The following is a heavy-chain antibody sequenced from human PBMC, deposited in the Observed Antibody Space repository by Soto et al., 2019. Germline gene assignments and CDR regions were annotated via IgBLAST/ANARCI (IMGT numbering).Heavy chain of an antibody. CDR1: GFTFSSYS. CDR2: ISGTSRYI. D-gene: IGHD3-10*01. Sequence: EVQLVESGGGLVKPGGSLRLSCAASGFTFSSYSMSWVRLAPGKGLEWVSSISGTSRYINYADSVKGRFTLSRDNAENSLYLEMNSLRPEDTAEYFCVRWGLWFGDVWGQGTTVTVSS. V-gene: IGHV3-21*02. CDR3: VRWGLWFGDV. J-gene: IGHJ6*02.